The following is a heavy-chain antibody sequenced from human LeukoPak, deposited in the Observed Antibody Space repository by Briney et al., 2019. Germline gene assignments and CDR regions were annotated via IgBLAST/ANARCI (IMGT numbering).Heavy chain of an antibody. Sequence: PGGSLRLSCAASGFTFDDYAMYWVRQAPGKGPEWVSGISWNSGRIAYGDSVKGRFTISRDNSKNTLYLQMNSLRAEDTALYYCAIHQYDYVWGSYRSVGGQGTLVTVSS. CDR2: ISWNSGRI. D-gene: IGHD3-16*02. CDR3: AIHQYDYVWGSYRSV. J-gene: IGHJ4*02. V-gene: IGHV3-9*01. CDR1: GFTFDDYA.